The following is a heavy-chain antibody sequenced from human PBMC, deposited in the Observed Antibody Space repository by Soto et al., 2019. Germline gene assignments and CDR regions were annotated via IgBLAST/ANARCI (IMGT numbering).Heavy chain of an antibody. D-gene: IGHD6-13*01. J-gene: IGHJ6*02. V-gene: IGHV1-69*13. CDR3: ARDDPPYLRIAAAGTYYYYGMDV. Sequence: GASVKVSCKASGGTFSSYAISWVRQAPGQGLEWMGGIIPIFGTANYAQKFQGRVTITADESTSTAYMELSSLRSEDTAVYYCARDDPPYLRIAAAGTYYYYGMDVRGQGTNVPLS. CDR1: GGTFSSYA. CDR2: IIPIFGTA.